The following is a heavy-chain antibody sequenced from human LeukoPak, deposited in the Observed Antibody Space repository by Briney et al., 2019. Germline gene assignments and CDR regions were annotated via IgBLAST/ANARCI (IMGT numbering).Heavy chain of an antibody. CDR2: ISGLSSNS. CDR1: GFTFNSYT. Sequence: GGSLRLSCKASGFTFNSYTMNWVRQAPGEGLEWVSSISGLSSNSYYADSVQGRFTISRENANNSLYLQMNSLRAEDTAVYYCAREGGTDYGDYLRYWGQGTLVTVSS. V-gene: IGHV3-21*01. J-gene: IGHJ4*02. CDR3: AREGGTDYGDYLRY. D-gene: IGHD4-17*01.